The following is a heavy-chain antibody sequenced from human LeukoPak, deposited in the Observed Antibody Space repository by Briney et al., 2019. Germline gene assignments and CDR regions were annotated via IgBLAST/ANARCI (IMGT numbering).Heavy chain of an antibody. J-gene: IGHJ6*02. CDR2: IGNSGDRT. CDR3: AKGGV. Sequence: GGSLRLSCAASGFTFSSFALSWVRQAPGKGPEWVSGIGNSGDRTFYADSVKGRFTISRDNSKNTLYLQMNSLRVEDTALYYCAKGGVWGQGIAVTVSS. V-gene: IGHV3-23*01. CDR1: GFTFSSFA.